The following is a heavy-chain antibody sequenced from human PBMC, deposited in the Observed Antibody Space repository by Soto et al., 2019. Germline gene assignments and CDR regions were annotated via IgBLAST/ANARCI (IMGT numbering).Heavy chain of an antibody. Sequence: GASVKVSCKASGYTFTSYGISWVRQAPGQGLEWMGWISAYNGNTNYAQKLQGRVTMTTDTSTSTAYMELRSLRSDDTAVYYCARVVEWELPYYFDYWGQGTLVTAPQ. CDR1: GYTFTSYG. D-gene: IGHD1-26*01. J-gene: IGHJ4*02. V-gene: IGHV1-18*04. CDR2: ISAYNGNT. CDR3: ARVVEWELPYYFDY.